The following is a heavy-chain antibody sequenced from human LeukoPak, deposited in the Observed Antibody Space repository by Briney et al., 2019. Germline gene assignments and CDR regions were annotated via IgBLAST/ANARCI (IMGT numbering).Heavy chain of an antibody. V-gene: IGHV4-61*02. CDR2: IYTSGST. D-gene: IGHD3-22*01. CDR1: GGSISSGSYY. CDR3: AGDGNYHDSSSY. Sequence: SQTLSLTCTVSGGSISSGSYYWSWIRQPAGKGLEWIGRIYTSGSTNYNPSLKSRVTISVDTSKNQFSLKLSSVTAADTAVYYCAGDGNYHDSSSYWGQGTLVTVSS. J-gene: IGHJ4*02.